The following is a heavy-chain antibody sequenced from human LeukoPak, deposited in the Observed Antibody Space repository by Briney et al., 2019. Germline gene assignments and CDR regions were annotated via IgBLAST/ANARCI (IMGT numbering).Heavy chain of an antibody. J-gene: IGHJ4*02. V-gene: IGHV1-18*01. Sequence: AASVKVSCKASGGTFSSYAISWVRQAPGQGLEWMGWINTYNGNTNYAQKLQGRVTMTTDTSTSTAYMEVRSLNSDDTAVYYCARACSSDSCYFRYWGQGTLVTVSS. CDR2: INTYNGNT. D-gene: IGHD2-2*01. CDR3: ARACSSDSCYFRY. CDR1: GGTFSSYA.